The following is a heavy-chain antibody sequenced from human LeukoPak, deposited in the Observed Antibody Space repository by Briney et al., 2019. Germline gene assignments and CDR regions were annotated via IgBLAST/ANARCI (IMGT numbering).Heavy chain of an antibody. CDR1: SYSISSGSY. J-gene: IGHJ4*02. Sequence: PSETLSLTCAVSSYSISSGSYWGWIRQSPGKGLEWVGSIFHSGDSYYNPSLKSRLTMSVDTSKNQFSLKLTSVTAADTALYYCARVTYVDDMLYQYFDYWGQGILVTVSS. CDR3: ARVTYVDDMLYQYFDY. V-gene: IGHV4-38-2*01. CDR2: IFHSGDS. D-gene: IGHD4-17*01.